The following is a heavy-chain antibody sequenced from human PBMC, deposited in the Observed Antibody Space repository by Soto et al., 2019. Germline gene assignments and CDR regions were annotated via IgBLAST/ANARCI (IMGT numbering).Heavy chain of an antibody. D-gene: IGHD1-7*01. V-gene: IGHV2-70*01. CDR2: IDWDDDK. CDR3: ARIPVNYQITGPDYYYGMDV. Sequence: GSGPTLVNPTQTLTLTCTFSGFSLSTSGMCVSWIRQPPGKALEWLALIDWDDDKYYSTSLKTRLTISKDTSKNQVVLTMTNMDPVDTATYYCARIPVNYQITGPDYYYGMDVWGQGTTVTVSS. CDR1: GFSLSTSGMC. J-gene: IGHJ6*02.